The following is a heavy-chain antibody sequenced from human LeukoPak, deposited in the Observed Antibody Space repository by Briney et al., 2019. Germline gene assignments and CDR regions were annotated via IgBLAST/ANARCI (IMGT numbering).Heavy chain of an antibody. D-gene: IGHD3-16*01. J-gene: IGHJ6*02. CDR1: GFTFSNAW. V-gene: IGHV3-15*01. CDR3: TTDRATFYYHYGMDV. CDR2: IKSKTDGGTT. Sequence: GGSRRLSCAASGFTFSNAWVSWVRQAPGKGLEWGGRIKSKTDGGTTDYAAPVKGRFTISRDDSKNTLYLQMSSLQTEYTAVNYCTTDRATFYYHYGMDVWGQGTTVTVSS.